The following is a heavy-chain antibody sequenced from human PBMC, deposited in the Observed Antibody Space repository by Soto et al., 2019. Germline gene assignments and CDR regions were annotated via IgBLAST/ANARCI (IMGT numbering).Heavy chain of an antibody. Sequence: GGSLRLSCAASGFTFDDYAMHWVRQAPGKGLEWVSGISWNSGSIGYADSVKGRFTISRDNAKNSLYLQMNSLRAEDTALYYCAKGLSYCSGGSCYSDAFDIWGQGTMVTVSS. CDR3: AKGLSYCSGGSCYSDAFDI. V-gene: IGHV3-9*01. CDR1: GFTFDDYA. D-gene: IGHD2-15*01. CDR2: ISWNSGSI. J-gene: IGHJ3*02.